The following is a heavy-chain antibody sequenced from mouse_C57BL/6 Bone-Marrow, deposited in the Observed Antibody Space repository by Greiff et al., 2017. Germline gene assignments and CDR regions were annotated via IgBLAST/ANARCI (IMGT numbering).Heavy chain of an antibody. J-gene: IGHJ2*01. CDR3: ARDITTVVAPFDY. CDR2: IDPSDSYT. Sequence: QVQLQQPGAELVRPGTSVKLSCKASGYTFTSYWMHWVKQRPGQGLEWIGVIDPSDSYTNYTQKFKGKATLTVDTSSSTAYMQLSSLTSEDSAVYYCARDITTVVAPFDYWGQGTTLTVSS. CDR1: GYTFTSYW. D-gene: IGHD1-1*01. V-gene: IGHV1-59*01.